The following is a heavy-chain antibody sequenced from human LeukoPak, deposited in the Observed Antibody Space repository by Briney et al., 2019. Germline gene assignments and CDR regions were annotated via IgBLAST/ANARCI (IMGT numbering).Heavy chain of an antibody. CDR1: GYTLTELS. V-gene: IGHV1-24*01. D-gene: IGHD3-22*01. CDR2: FDPEDGET. CDR3: ATDYYDSSGYYYPLDY. J-gene: IGHJ4*02. Sequence: ASVKVSCKVPGYTLTELSMHWVRQAPGKGLEWMGGFDPEDGETIYAQKFQGRVTMTEDTSTDTAYMELSSLRSEDTAVYYCATDYYDSSGYYYPLDYWGQGTLVTVSS.